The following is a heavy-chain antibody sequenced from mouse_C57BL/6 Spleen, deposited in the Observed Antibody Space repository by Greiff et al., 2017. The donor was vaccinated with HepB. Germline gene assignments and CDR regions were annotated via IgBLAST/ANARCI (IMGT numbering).Heavy chain of an antibody. CDR2: ISSGGSYT. D-gene: IGHD2-1*01. Sequence: EVQGVESGGDLVKPGGSLKLSCAASGFTFSSYGMSWVRQTPDKRLEWVATISSGGSYTYYPDSVKGRFTISRDNAKNTLYLQMSSLKSEDTAMYYCARGGNYVPYFDYWGQGTTLTVSS. V-gene: IGHV5-6*01. CDR3: ARGGNYVPYFDY. J-gene: IGHJ2*01. CDR1: GFTFSSYG.